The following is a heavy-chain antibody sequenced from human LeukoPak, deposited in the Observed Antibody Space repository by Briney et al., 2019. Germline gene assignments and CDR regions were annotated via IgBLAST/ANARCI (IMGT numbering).Heavy chain of an antibody. D-gene: IGHD2-2*01. CDR1: GGSISSYY. V-gene: IGHV4-59*01. Sequence: SETLSLTRTVSGGSISSYYWSWIRQPPGKGLEWIGYIYYSGSTNYNPSLKSRVTISVDTSKNQFSLKLSSVTAADTAVYYCARVQEYCSSTSCSGPWFDPWGQGTLVTVSS. CDR2: IYYSGST. CDR3: ARVQEYCSSTSCSGPWFDP. J-gene: IGHJ5*02.